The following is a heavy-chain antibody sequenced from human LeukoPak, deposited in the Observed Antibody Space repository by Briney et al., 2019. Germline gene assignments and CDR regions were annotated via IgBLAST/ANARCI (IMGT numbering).Heavy chain of an antibody. Sequence: SETLSLTCAVYGGSFSGYYWSWIRQPSGKGLEWIGEINHSGSTNYNPSLKSRVTISVDTSKNQFSLKLSSVTAADTAVYYCARVPPDYDILTGHYYYYMDVWGKGTTVTVSS. CDR2: INHSGST. CDR1: GGSFSGYY. J-gene: IGHJ6*03. CDR3: ARVPPDYDILTGHYYYYMDV. D-gene: IGHD3-9*01. V-gene: IGHV4-34*01.